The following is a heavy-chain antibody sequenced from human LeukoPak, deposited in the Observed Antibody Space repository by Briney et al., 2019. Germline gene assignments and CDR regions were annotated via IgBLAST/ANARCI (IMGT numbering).Heavy chain of an antibody. CDR2: FSGGGDS. J-gene: IGHJ4*02. CDR3: GKEVERHFDLKY. CDR1: GFTSGIYA. Sequence: PGGSLRLSREVSGFTSGIYAVSWVRQAPGKGLEWVSAFSGGGDSFYADSVKGRFTISRDSSKRILYLQMNSVRAEDTAIYYCGKEVERHFDLKYWGQGTLVTVSS. V-gene: IGHV3-23*01.